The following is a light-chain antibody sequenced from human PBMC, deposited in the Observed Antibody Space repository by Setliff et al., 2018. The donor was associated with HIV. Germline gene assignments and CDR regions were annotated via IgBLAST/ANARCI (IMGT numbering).Light chain of an antibody. CDR3: SSYTSSSTWV. J-gene: IGLJ3*02. V-gene: IGLV2-14*03. Sequence: QSVLTQPASVSGSPGQWITISCTGTSSDVGGLNYFSWYQQQPGKAPQLLIYDVITRPSGVSDRFSASKSGNTASLTISGLQADDEADYYCSSYTSSSTWVLGGGTKVTVL. CDR2: DVI. CDR1: SSDVGGLNY.